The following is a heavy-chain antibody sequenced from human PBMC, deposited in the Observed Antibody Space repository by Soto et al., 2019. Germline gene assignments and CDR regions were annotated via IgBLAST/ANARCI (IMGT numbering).Heavy chain of an antibody. J-gene: IGHJ6*02. V-gene: IGHV1-18*01. CDR1: GYTFTSYG. CDR2: ISAYNGNT. Sequence: QVQLVQSGAEVKKPGASVKVSCKASGYTFTSYGISWVRQAPGQGLEWMGWISAYNGNTNYAQKLQGRGTMTTDTDTSTAYMELGSLRSDDTAVYYCARLQLDHEGYYYYYGMDVWGQGTTVTVSS. CDR3: ARLQLDHEGYYYYYGMDV. D-gene: IGHD5-18*01.